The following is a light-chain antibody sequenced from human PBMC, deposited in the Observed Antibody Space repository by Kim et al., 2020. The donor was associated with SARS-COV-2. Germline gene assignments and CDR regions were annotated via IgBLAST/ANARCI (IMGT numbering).Light chain of an antibody. V-gene: IGKV1-39*01. Sequence: LQMTQSPSSLSASIGDRVTITCRASQSISSYLNWYQQKPGKAPKFLIFAASSLQSGVPSRFSGSGSETHFTLTISSLQPEDSATYYCQQTYSIPCTFGQGTKLEI. CDR3: QQTYSIPCT. CDR1: QSISSY. CDR2: AAS. J-gene: IGKJ2*02.